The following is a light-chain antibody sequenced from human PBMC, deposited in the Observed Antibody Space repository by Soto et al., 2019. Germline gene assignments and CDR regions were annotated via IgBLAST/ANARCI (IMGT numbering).Light chain of an antibody. CDR1: QSISSY. CDR2: AVS. CDR3: QQNYITPLA. Sequence: DIEMTQSPSSLSASVGGRVTITCRASQSISSYLNWYQQKPGKAPRLLIYAVSNLQSGVPSRFSGSGSGTDFTLTISSLQPEDFATYYCQQNYITPLAFGPGTKVDIK. J-gene: IGKJ3*01. V-gene: IGKV1-39*01.